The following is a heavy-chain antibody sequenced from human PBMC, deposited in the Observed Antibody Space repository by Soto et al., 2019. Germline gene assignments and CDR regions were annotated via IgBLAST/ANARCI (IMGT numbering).Heavy chain of an antibody. Sequence: VKVSCKASGGTFSSYAISWVRQAPGQGLEWMGGIIPIFGTANYAQKFQGRVTITADESTSTAYMELSSLRSEDTAVYYCARVARPTASSWYYYGMDVWGQGTTVTVSS. V-gene: IGHV1-69*01. CDR2: IIPIFGTA. CDR1: GGTFSSYA. J-gene: IGHJ6*02. CDR3: ARVARPTASSWYYYGMDV. D-gene: IGHD6-13*01.